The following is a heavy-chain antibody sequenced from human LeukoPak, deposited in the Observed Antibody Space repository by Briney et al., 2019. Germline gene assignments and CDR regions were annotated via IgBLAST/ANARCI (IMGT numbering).Heavy chain of an antibody. Sequence: ASVKVSCKASGYTFTIYGISWVRQAPGQGLEWMGWISAYNGNTNYAQKLQGRVTMTTDTSTSTAYMELRSLRSDDTAVYYCARDQKQAYSDILTGYSNPYYYYYMDVWGKGTTVTISS. D-gene: IGHD3-9*01. CDR3: ARDQKQAYSDILTGYSNPYYYYYMDV. CDR2: ISAYNGNT. CDR1: GYTFTIYG. J-gene: IGHJ6*03. V-gene: IGHV1-18*01.